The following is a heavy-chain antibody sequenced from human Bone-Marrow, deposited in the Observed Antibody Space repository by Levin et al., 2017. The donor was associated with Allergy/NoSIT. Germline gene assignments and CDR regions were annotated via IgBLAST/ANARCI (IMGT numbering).Heavy chain of an antibody. CDR2: IKLDGSTS. J-gene: IGHJ3*02. V-gene: IGHV3-7*01. CDR1: GGSINSYY. Sequence: ETLSLTCNVSGGSINSYYWSWIRQPPGKGLEWVANIKLDGSTSYYVDSVKGRFTISRDNSKNSLYLHMNSLRVEDTAVYYCARIYDSSGYYSGVGAFDIWGRGTMVTVSS. D-gene: IGHD3-22*01. CDR3: ARIYDSSGYYSGVGAFDI.